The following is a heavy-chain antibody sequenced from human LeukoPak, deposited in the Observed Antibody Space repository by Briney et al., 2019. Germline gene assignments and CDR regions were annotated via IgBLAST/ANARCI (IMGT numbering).Heavy chain of an antibody. V-gene: IGHV3-7*05. CDR3: ARRGTSSSWAHFDY. Sequence: PGGSLRLSCAASGFIFSTYWLTWVRQAPGKGLEWVANINQDGSEIYYVDSVQGRFTISRDNVKNSLYLQMNSLGPEDTAVYYCARRGTSSSWAHFDYWGQGTLVTVSS. J-gene: IGHJ4*02. D-gene: IGHD6-13*01. CDR2: INQDGSEI. CDR1: GFIFSTYW.